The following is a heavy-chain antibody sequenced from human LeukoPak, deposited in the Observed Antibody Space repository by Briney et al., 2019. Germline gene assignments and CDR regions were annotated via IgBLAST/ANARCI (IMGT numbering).Heavy chain of an antibody. V-gene: IGHV1-69*05. D-gene: IGHD4-17*01. CDR3: ARDDPFTVFDP. Sequence: EASVKVSCKASGGTFSSYAISLVRQAPGQGLEWMGRIIPIFGTANYAQKFQGRVTITTDESTSTAYMELSSLRSEDTAVYYCARDDPFTVFDPWGQGTLVTVSS. J-gene: IGHJ5*02. CDR2: IIPIFGTA. CDR1: GGTFSSYA.